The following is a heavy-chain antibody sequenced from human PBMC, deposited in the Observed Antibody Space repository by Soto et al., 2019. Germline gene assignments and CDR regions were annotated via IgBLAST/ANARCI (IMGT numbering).Heavy chain of an antibody. J-gene: IGHJ4*02. CDR1: GGSISSGGYY. CDR3: ARWPQLEPRFDY. D-gene: IGHD1-1*01. V-gene: IGHV4-31*03. Sequence: QVQLQESGPGLVKPSQTLSLTCTVSGGSISSGGYYWSWIRQHPGKGLEWIGYIYYSGSTYYNPSLRNRVTLSVATSKNQFSLKLGSVTAADTAVYYCARWPQLEPRFDYWGQGTLVTVSS. CDR2: IYYSGST.